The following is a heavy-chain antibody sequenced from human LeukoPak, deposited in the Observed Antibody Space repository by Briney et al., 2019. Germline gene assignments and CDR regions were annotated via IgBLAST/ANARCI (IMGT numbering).Heavy chain of an antibody. Sequence: GGSLRLPCAASGITFSSYSMNWVRQAPGKGLEWVSSISSSSSYIYYADSVKGRFTISRDNAKNSLYLQMNSLRAEDTAVYYCARDLTTVTDYYGMDVWGQGTTVTVSS. CDR3: ARDLTTVTDYYGMDV. J-gene: IGHJ6*02. D-gene: IGHD4-17*01. V-gene: IGHV3-21*01. CDR2: ISSSSSYI. CDR1: GITFSSYS.